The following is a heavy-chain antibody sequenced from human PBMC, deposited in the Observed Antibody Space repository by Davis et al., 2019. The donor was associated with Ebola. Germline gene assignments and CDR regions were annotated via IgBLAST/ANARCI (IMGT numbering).Heavy chain of an antibody. Sequence: GESLKISCAASGFTFSSYGMHWVRQAPGKGLEWVAVISYDGSNKYYADSVKGRFTISRDNAKNSLYLQMNSLRAEDTAVYYCASSYGDYDNLDYWGQGTLVTVSS. V-gene: IGHV3-30*03. CDR3: ASSYGDYDNLDY. CDR2: ISYDGSNK. D-gene: IGHD4-17*01. J-gene: IGHJ4*02. CDR1: GFTFSSYG.